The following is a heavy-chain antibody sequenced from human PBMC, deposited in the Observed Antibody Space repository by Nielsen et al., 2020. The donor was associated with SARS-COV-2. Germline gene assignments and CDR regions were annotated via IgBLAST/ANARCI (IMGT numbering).Heavy chain of an antibody. CDR1: GFTFSSYA. D-gene: IGHD2-15*01. CDR3: ARDGLVVGGSYYALDY. CDR2: IYSGGST. J-gene: IGHJ4*02. V-gene: IGHV3-66*01. Sequence: GESLKISCAASGFTFSSYAMSWVRQAPGKGLEWVSVIYSGGSTYYADSVKGRFTISRDNSKNTLYLQMNSLRAEDTAVYYCARDGLVVGGSYYALDYWGQGTLVTVSS.